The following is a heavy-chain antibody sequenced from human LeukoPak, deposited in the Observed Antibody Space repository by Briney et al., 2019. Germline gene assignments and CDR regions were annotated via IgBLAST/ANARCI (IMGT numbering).Heavy chain of an antibody. CDR3: ARHRRGSSTRSNWFDP. V-gene: IGHV3-11*01. J-gene: IGHJ5*02. CDR1: GFTXSDYY. D-gene: IGHD2-2*01. CDR2: ISSSGSTI. Sequence: LXLXXXXSGFTXSDYYMSWIRQAPGKGLEWVSYISSSGSTIYYADSVKGRFTISRDNAKNSLYLQMNSLRAEDTAVYYCARHRRGSSTRSNWFDPWGQGTLVTVSS.